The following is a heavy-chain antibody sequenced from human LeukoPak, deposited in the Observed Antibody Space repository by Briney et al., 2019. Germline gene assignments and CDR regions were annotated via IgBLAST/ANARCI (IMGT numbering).Heavy chain of an antibody. CDR3: ANIHRPSDPFDY. CDR1: GFIFDNYG. CDR2: INWNGGST. J-gene: IGHJ4*02. Sequence: PGGSLRLSCAASGFIFDNYGMTWVRQAPGKGLEWISGINWNGGSTGYVDSVKGRFTISRDNSKNTLYLQMNSLRAEDTAVYYCANIHRPSDPFDYWGQGTLVTVSS. V-gene: IGHV3-20*04.